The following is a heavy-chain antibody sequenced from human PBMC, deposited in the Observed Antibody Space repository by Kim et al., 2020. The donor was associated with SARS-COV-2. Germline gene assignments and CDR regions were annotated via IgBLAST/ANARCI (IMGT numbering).Heavy chain of an antibody. CDR3: ARVRSWEYSGYDFVLPSDY. J-gene: IGHJ4*02. V-gene: IGHV1-8*01. CDR2: MNPNSGNT. CDR1: GYTFTSYD. D-gene: IGHD5-12*01. Sequence: ASVRVSCKASGYTFTSYDINWVRQATGQGLEWMGWMNPNSGNTGYAQKFQGRVTMTRNTSISTAYLELSSLRSEDTAVYYCARVRSWEYSGYDFVLPSDYWGQGTLVTVSS.